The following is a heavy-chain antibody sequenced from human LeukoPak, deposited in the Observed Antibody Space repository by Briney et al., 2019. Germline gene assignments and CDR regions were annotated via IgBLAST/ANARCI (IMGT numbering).Heavy chain of an antibody. CDR2: ISYDGSNK. CDR1: GFTFSSYA. Sequence: GGSLRLSCAASGFTFSSYAMHWVRQAPGKGLEWVAVISYDGSNKYYADSVKGRFTISRDNSKNTLYLQMNSLRAEDTAVYYCAREEPRYGDSYSPDAFDIWGQGTMVTVFS. D-gene: IGHD4-17*01. CDR3: AREEPRYGDSYSPDAFDI. J-gene: IGHJ3*02. V-gene: IGHV3-30-3*01.